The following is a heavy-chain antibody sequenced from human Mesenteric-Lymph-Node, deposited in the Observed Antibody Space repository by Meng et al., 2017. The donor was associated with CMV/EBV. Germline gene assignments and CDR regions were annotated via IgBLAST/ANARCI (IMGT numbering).Heavy chain of an antibody. J-gene: IGHJ4*02. Sequence: ASVKVSCKASGYTFTGYYMHWVRQAPGQGLGWMGWINPNSGGTNYAQKFQGRVTMTRDTSISTAYMELSRLRSDDTAVYYCARGKRYYDFWSGYSHFDYWGQGTLVTVSS. CDR3: ARGKRYYDFWSGYSHFDY. D-gene: IGHD3-3*01. V-gene: IGHV1-2*02. CDR2: INPNSGGT. CDR1: GYTFTGYY.